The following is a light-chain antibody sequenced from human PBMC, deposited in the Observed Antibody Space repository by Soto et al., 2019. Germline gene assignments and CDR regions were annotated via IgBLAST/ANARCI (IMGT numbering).Light chain of an antibody. CDR2: SNN. CDR1: SSNIGSNT. CDR3: AAWDDSLNGSWV. Sequence: QSVLTQPPSACGTPGQRVTISCSGSSSNIGSNTVNWYQQLPGTAPKLLIYSNNQRPSGVPDRFSGSKSGTSASLAISGLQSEDEADYYCAAWDDSLNGSWVFGGGTKLTVL. V-gene: IGLV1-44*01. J-gene: IGLJ3*02.